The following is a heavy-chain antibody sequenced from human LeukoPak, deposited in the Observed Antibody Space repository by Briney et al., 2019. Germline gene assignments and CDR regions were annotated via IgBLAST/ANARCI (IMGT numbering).Heavy chain of an antibody. D-gene: IGHD4-23*01. CDR2: ISGSGGSA. Sequence: GGSLRLSCAAPGFTFSSYAMSWVRQAPGKGLEWVSAISGSGGSAYYADSVKCRFTISRDNSKNTLYLQMNSLRAEDTAVYYCAKDLRWRESPSAFDIWGQGTMVTVSS. CDR3: AKDLRWRESPSAFDI. J-gene: IGHJ3*02. CDR1: GFTFSSYA. V-gene: IGHV3-23*01.